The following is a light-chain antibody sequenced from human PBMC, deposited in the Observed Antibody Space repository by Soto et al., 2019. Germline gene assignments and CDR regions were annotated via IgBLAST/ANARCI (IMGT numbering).Light chain of an antibody. CDR2: EGN. J-gene: IGLJ2*01. Sequence: QSALTQPASVSGSPGQSITISCTGTSSDVGRYNFISWYQQSPGKVPKLILYEGNKRPSGVSNRFSGSKSGNTASLTISGLQAEDEADYFCCSYAGSDVVFGGGTKVTVL. CDR3: CSYAGSDVV. CDR1: SSDVGRYNF. V-gene: IGLV2-23*01.